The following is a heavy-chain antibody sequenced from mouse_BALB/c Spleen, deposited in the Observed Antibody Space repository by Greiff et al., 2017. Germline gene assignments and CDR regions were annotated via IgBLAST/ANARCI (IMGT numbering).Heavy chain of an antibody. CDR2: IWTGGGT. D-gene: IGHD4-1*01. CDR1: GFSLTSYD. CDR3: VRARLGRYYFDD. V-gene: IGHV2-9-2*01. Sequence: VQLVESGPGLVAPSQSLSITCTVSGFSLTSYDISWIRQPPGKGLEWLGVIWTGGGTNYNSAFMSRLSISKDNSKSQVFLKMNSLQTDDTAIYYCVRARLGRYYFDDWGQGTTLTVSS. J-gene: IGHJ2*01.